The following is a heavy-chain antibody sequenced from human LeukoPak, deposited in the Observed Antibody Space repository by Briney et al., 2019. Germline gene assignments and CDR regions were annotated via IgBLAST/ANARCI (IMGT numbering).Heavy chain of an antibody. CDR1: GYTFTGYS. CDR2: INPNSGGT. D-gene: IGHD3-10*01. V-gene: IGHV1-2*02. Sequence: ASVNVSCTASGYTFTGYSMHWVRQAPGQGLEWMGWINPNSGGTNYAQKFQGRVTMTRDTSISTAYMELSRLRSDDTAVYYCARDYKGITMVRGVMNRVDWFDPGGQGTLVTVSS. J-gene: IGHJ5*02. CDR3: ARDYKGITMVRGVMNRVDWFDP.